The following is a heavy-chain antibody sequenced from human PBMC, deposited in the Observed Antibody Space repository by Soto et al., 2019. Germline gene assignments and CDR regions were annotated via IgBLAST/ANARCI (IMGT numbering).Heavy chain of an antibody. Sequence: ASVKVSCKASGGTFSSYAISWVRQAPGQGLEWMGGIIPIFGTANYAQKFQGRVTITADESTSTAYMELSSLRSEDTAVYYCAREGRADKHTERDPLVYYYGMDVWGQGTTVTVSS. D-gene: IGHD1-1*01. CDR1: GGTFSSYA. CDR3: AREGRADKHTERDPLVYYYGMDV. J-gene: IGHJ6*02. CDR2: IIPIFGTA. V-gene: IGHV1-69*13.